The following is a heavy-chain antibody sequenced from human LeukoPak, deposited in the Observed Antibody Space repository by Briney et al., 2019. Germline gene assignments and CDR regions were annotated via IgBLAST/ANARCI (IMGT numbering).Heavy chain of an antibody. J-gene: IGHJ6*03. V-gene: IGHV7-4-1*02. D-gene: IGHD3-9*01. CDR2: INTNTGNP. CDR1: VYTFTSYA. Sequence: ASVKVSCKASVYTFTSYAMNWVRQAPGQGLEWMGWINTNTGNPTYPHVFTGRFVFSLDTSVSTAYLQSSSLKAHDTAVYYCARDNHILTGYWPQENYYYYMGVWDKGNTVTVSS. CDR3: ARDNHILTGYWPQENYYYYMGV.